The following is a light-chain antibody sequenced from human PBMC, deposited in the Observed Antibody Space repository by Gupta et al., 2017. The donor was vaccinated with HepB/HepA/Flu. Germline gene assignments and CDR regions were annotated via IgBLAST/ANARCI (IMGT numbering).Light chain of an antibody. V-gene: IGKV3-15*01. J-gene: IGKJ4*01. CDR2: DAS. CDR3: QQYATWVT. CDR1: PSISNK. Sequence: EIVMTQSPATLSVSPGERATLSCRTTPSISNKLAWYQQRPGQVPRLLIYDASTRATGVPPRFTGSGSGTDFTLTIDYLRSDDFAVYFCQQYATWVTFGEGTKVEV.